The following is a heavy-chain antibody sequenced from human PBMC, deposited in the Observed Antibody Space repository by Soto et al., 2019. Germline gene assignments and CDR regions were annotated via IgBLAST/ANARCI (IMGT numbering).Heavy chain of an antibody. CDR3: SSLKEPTAVTMAFRGRYGLDV. J-gene: IGHJ6*02. V-gene: IGHV4-61*01. Sequence: PSETLSLTCTVSGGSVSSGNYFWSYIRQPPEKGLERIGYIHSSGSTNYNPSLKSRVTISVDSSRYQFSLKLTSVTAEDSAVHYCSSLKEPTAVTMAFRGRYGLDVWGQETTGTLSS. CDR1: GGSVSSGNYF. CDR2: IHSSGST. D-gene: IGHD4-17*01.